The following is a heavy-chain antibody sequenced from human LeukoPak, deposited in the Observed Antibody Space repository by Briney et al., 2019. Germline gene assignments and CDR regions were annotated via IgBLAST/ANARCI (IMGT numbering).Heavy chain of an antibody. J-gene: IGHJ4*02. D-gene: IGHD4-17*01. Sequence: GGSLRLSCAASGFTFSSYAMSWVRQAPGKVLEWVSAVRGSGGSTYYADSVKGRFTISRDNSKNTLYLQMNSLRAEDTAVYYCAKDAEAHDSGYYNYFDYWGQGTLVTVSS. CDR2: VRGSGGST. CDR1: GFTFSSYA. V-gene: IGHV3-23*01. CDR3: AKDAEAHDSGYYNYFDY.